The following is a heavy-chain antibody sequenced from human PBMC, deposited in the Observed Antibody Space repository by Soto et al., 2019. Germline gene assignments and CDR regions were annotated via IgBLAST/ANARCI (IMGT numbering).Heavy chain of an antibody. J-gene: IGHJ4*02. CDR3: TRGQTGGSYFHPTA. V-gene: IGHV3-11*06. D-gene: IGHD1-26*01. Sequence: GGSLRLSCAASGFTFSDYYMSWVRQAPGKGLEWVSYISGRSSSYTNYADSVRGRFTISGDNAQNSLYLQMNSLRVEDTAVYYCTRGQTGGSYFHPTAWGQGTLVTVSS. CDR1: GFTFSDYY. CDR2: ISGRSSSYT.